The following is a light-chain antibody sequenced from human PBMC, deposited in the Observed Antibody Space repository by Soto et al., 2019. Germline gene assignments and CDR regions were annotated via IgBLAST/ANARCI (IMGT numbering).Light chain of an antibody. V-gene: IGKV3-11*01. CDR3: QQCANWPRT. CDR2: DAS. CDR1: LSVSNY. J-gene: IGKJ1*01. Sequence: VVTQSPPTLSLSPGERATLSCRTSLSVSNYLAWYQQKPGQAPRLLIYDASNRASGIPARFTGSGSGTDFNLTISTLEPEDFAVYYCQQCANWPRTFGQGTKVDIK.